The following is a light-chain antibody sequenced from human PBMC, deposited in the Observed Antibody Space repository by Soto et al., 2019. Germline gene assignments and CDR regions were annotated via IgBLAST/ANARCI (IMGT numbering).Light chain of an antibody. CDR1: HSISSW. V-gene: IGKV1-5*01. CDR2: AAS. CDR3: QQYYSFPWT. J-gene: IGKJ1*01. Sequence: DIQMTQSPSTLYASVGDRVTITCRASHSISSWLAWYQQKPGKAPNLLIYAASTLESGVPSRFSGSGSGTEFTLTISSLQPDDFATYYCQQYYSFPWTFGQGTKVDI.